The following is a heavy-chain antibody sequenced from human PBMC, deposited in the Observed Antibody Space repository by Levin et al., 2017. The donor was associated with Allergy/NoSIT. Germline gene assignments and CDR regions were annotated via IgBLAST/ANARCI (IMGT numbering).Heavy chain of an antibody. J-gene: IGHJ3*02. CDR1: VFSFSDYF. Sequence: GESLKISCAASVFSFSDYFMIWIRQAPGKGLEWISYINSLGTDIFYADSVKGRFTISRDNAKSSLYLQMNSLRAEDTAVYYCARESSWAFDIWGQGTVVTVSS. CDR3: ARESSWAFDI. CDR2: INSLGTDI. V-gene: IGHV3-11*01. D-gene: IGHD6-6*01.